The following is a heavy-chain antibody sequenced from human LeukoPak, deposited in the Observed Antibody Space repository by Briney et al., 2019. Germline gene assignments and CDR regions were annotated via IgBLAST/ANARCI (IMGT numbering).Heavy chain of an antibody. J-gene: IGHJ6*03. CDR1: GYTFTSYD. V-gene: IGHV1-8*01. Sequence: GASVKVSCKASGYTFTSYDINWVRQATGQGLEWMGWMNPNSGNTGYAQKFQGRVTMTRNTSISTAYMELSSLRSEDTAVYYCARSNSGYSSGWYDTDCYYYYMDVWGKGTTVTVSS. CDR3: ARSNSGYSSGWYDTDCYYYYMDV. D-gene: IGHD6-19*01. CDR2: MNPNSGNT.